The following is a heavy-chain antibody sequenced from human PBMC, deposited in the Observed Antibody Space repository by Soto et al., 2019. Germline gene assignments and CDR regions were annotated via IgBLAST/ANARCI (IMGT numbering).Heavy chain of an antibody. D-gene: IGHD3-10*01. CDR1: GGTFNSFP. CDR2: IIPIFGTT. V-gene: IGHV1-69*13. CDR3: AREITNYGYFDY. J-gene: IGHJ4*02. Sequence: SVKVSCKASGGTFNSFPISWVRQAPGQGLEWMGGIIPIFGTTYYAQKFQGRVTITADESTSTAYMELSSLRSEDTAVYYCAREITNYGYFDYWGQGXLVTVYS.